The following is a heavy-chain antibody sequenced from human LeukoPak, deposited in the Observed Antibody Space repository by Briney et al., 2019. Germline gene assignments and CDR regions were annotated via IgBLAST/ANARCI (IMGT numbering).Heavy chain of an antibody. CDR2: INPNSGGT. D-gene: IGHD6-19*01. V-gene: IGHV1-2*02. J-gene: IGHJ4*02. CDR3: ARRSSGWSYYFDY. Sequence: ASVKVSCKASGYTFTSYGISWVRQAPGQGLEWMGWINPNSGGTNYAQKFQGRVTMTRDTSISTAYMELSRLRSDDTAVYYCARRSSGWSYYFDYWGQGTLVTVSS. CDR1: GYTFTSYG.